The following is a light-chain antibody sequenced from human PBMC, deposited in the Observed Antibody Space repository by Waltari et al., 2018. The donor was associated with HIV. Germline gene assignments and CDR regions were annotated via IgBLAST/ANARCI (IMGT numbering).Light chain of an antibody. Sequence: QFALTQPPSAFGSPGPAVTIPCPGTHRDGGPFDYFLWYQQHPDKAPRLIIYEVNKRPSGVPDRFSGSKSGNTASLTVSGLQAEDEADYYCTSYAGSNNLVIFGGGTKVTVL. J-gene: IGLJ2*01. V-gene: IGLV2-8*01. CDR3: TSYAGSNNLVI. CDR2: EVN. CDR1: HRDGGPFDY.